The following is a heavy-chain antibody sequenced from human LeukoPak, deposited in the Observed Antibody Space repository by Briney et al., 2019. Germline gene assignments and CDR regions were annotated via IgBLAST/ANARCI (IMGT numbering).Heavy chain of an antibody. CDR2: INPSGGST. Sequence: ASVKVSCKASGYTFTSYYMHWVRQAPGQGLEWMGIINPSGGSTSYAQKFQGRVTMTRDTSTSTVYMELSSLRSEDTAVYYCAIYGSGSYYAYYFDYLGRGTLVTVSS. CDR1: GYTFTSYY. J-gene: IGHJ4*02. D-gene: IGHD3-10*01. CDR3: AIYGSGSYYAYYFDY. V-gene: IGHV1-46*01.